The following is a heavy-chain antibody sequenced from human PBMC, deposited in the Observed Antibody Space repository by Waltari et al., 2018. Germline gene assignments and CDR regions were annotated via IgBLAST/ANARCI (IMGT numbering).Heavy chain of an antibody. Sequence: EVQLVASGGGLVQPGGSLRLSCAASGFSVSSTYMSWFRQAPGKGLEWLSVIYSGGTTHYADSVRGRFTISRHNSNNALYLQMNSLRPEDTAVYYCAREYYYYYHGMDVWGQGTTVTVS. V-gene: IGHV3-53*04. J-gene: IGHJ6*02. CDR1: GFSVSSTY. CDR3: AREYYYYYHGMDV. CDR2: IYSGGTT.